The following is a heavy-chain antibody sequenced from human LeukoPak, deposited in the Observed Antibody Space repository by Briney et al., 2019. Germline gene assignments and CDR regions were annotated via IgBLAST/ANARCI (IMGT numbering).Heavy chain of an antibody. V-gene: IGHV3-7*01. CDR2: IKQDGSEK. J-gene: IGHJ4*02. CDR1: GFTFSTYA. Sequence: GGSLRLSYTASGFTFSTYAMSWVRQAPGKGLEWVANIKQDGSEKYYVDSVKGRFTISRDNAKNSLYLQMNSLRAEDTAVYYCARDVTYYDFWSGYYTSHWGQGTLVTVSS. CDR3: ARDVTYYDFWSGYYTSH. D-gene: IGHD3-3*01.